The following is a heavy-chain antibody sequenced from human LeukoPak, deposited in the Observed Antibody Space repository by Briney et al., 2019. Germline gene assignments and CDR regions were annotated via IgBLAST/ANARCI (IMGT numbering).Heavy chain of an antibody. J-gene: IGHJ3*02. V-gene: IGHV3-7*01. D-gene: IGHD2-15*01. CDR1: GSTSSSYW. Sequence: GGSLRLSCAASGSTSSSYWMSWVRQAPGKGLEWVANIKQDGGEKYYVDSVKGRFTISRDNAKNSVYLQMNSLRAQDTAVYYCSRDQILGYCSGGSCPPDAFDIWGQGTMVTVSS. CDR3: SRDQILGYCSGGSCPPDAFDI. CDR2: IKQDGGEK.